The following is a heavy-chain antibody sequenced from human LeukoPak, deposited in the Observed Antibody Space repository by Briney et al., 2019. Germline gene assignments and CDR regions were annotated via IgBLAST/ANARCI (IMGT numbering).Heavy chain of an antibody. CDR2: IIPIFGTA. V-gene: IGHV1-69*13. J-gene: IGHJ6*03. Sequence: GASVKVSCKASGYTFTSYYMHWVRQAPGQGLEWMGGIIPIFGTANYAQKFQGRVTITADESTSTAYMELSSLRSEDTAVYYCARDGDSYGFRRNYYYYMDVWGKGTTVTISS. CDR1: GYTFTSYY. D-gene: IGHD5-18*01. CDR3: ARDGDSYGFRRNYYYYMDV.